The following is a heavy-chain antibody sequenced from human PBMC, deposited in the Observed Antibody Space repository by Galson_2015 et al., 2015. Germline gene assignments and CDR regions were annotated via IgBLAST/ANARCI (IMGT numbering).Heavy chain of an antibody. Sequence: PALVKPTQTLTLTCTFSGFSLSTSGVGVGWIRQPPGKALEWLALIYWDDDKRYSPSLKSRLTIIKDTSKNQVVLIMTNMDPVDTAIYYCVHSRLNYWGQGTLVTISS. D-gene: IGHD2-21*02. CDR2: IYWDDDK. CDR3: VHSRLNY. CDR1: GFSLSTSGVG. J-gene: IGHJ4*02. V-gene: IGHV2-5*02.